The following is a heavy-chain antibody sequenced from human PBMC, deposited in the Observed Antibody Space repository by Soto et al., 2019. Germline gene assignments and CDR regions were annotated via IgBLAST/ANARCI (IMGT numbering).Heavy chain of an antibody. CDR3: AKSTREGIAARLYYYDYLDV. V-gene: IGHV3-23*01. J-gene: IGHJ6*03. CDR1: GFTFSSYA. D-gene: IGHD6-6*01. Sequence: EVQLLESGGGLVQPGGSLRLSCAASGFTFSSYAMSWVRQAPGKGLEWVSAISGSGGSTYYADSVKGRFTISRDNSENALYLQMNSLRAEDTALNYCAKSTREGIAARLYYYDYLDVWGKEHTIPVSS. CDR2: ISGSGGST.